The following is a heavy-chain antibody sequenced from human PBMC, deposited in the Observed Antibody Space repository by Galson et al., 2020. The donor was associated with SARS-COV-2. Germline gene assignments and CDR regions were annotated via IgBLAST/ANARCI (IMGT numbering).Heavy chain of an antibody. Sequence: ETSETLSLTCAVSGASISSGCYSWSWIRQPPGKGLEWIGYIYKSGSTYYNPSLKSRVTISVDTSMNQFSLRLSSVTAADTAVYYCARATDLEPFDYWGQGILVTGTS. D-gene: IGHD1-1*01. CDR3: ARATDLEPFDY. CDR2: IYKSGST. V-gene: IGHV4-30-2*01. J-gene: IGHJ4*02. CDR1: GASISSGCYS.